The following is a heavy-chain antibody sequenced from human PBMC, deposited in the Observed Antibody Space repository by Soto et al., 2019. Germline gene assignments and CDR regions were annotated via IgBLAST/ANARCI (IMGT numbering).Heavy chain of an antibody. D-gene: IGHD6-19*01. CDR3: ASAVAVAGTWSYYYGMDV. CDR2: ISGSGGST. Sequence: GGSLRLSCAASGFTFSSYAMSWVRQAPGKGLEWVSAISGSGGSTYYADSVKGRFTISRDNSKNTLYLQMNSLRAEDTAVYYCASAVAVAGTWSYYYGMDVWGQGTTVTVSS. CDR1: GFTFSSYA. V-gene: IGHV3-23*01. J-gene: IGHJ6*02.